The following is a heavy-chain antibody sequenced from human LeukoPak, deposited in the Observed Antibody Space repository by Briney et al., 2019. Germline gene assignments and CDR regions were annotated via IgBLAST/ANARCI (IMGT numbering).Heavy chain of an antibody. CDR1: GFTFSSYA. D-gene: IGHD3-3*01. CDR2: IYSGGST. Sequence: GGSLRLSCEASGFTFSSYAIRWVRQAPGKGLEWVSVIYSGGSTYYADSVKGRFTISRDNSKNTLYLQMNSLRAEDTAVYYCARDLEDGMDVWGQGTTVTVSS. CDR3: ARDLEDGMDV. J-gene: IGHJ6*02. V-gene: IGHV3-53*01.